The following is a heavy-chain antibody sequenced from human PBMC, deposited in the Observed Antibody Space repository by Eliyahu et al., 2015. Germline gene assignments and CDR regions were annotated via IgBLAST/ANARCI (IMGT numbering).Heavy chain of an antibody. Sequence: QVQLQQSGPGLVNPSQPLSLTCXIXGDXVSSNVAAWNWIRQSPSRGLEWLGRTYYRSRWMNDYAVSVKSRISINPDTAKNQFSLQLNSVTPEDAAVYYCAREGGSRLGYWGQGTLVTVSS. CDR2: TYYRSRWMN. D-gene: IGHD1-26*01. CDR1: GDXVSSNVAA. J-gene: IGHJ4*02. V-gene: IGHV6-1*01. CDR3: AREGGSRLGY.